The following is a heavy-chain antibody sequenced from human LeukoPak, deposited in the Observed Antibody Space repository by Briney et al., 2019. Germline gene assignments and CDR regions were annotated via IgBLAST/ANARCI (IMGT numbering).Heavy chain of an antibody. J-gene: IGHJ4*02. CDR3: AKDQDTAIVFDY. V-gene: IGHV3-30*02. CDR1: GFTFSSYG. CDR2: IRYDGSNK. Sequence: GESLTLSCAASGFTFSSYGMHWVRQAPGKGLEWVAFIRYDGSNKYYADSVKGRFTISRDNSKNTLYLQMNSLRAEDTAVYYCAKDQDTAIVFDYWGQGTLVTVTS. D-gene: IGHD5-18*01.